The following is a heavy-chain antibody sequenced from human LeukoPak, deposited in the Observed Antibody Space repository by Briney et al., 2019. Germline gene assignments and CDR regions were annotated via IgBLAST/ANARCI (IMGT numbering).Heavy chain of an antibody. Sequence: ASVKVSCKASGYTFTSYGISWVRQAPGQGLEWMGWISAYNGNTNYAQKLQGRVTMTTDTSTSTAYMELRSLRSDDTAVYYCARVPRKRYCSGGSCYLRWFDPWGQGTLVTVSS. CDR2: ISAYNGNT. D-gene: IGHD2-15*01. CDR3: ARVPRKRYCSGGSCYLRWFDP. J-gene: IGHJ5*02. CDR1: GYTFTSYG. V-gene: IGHV1-18*01.